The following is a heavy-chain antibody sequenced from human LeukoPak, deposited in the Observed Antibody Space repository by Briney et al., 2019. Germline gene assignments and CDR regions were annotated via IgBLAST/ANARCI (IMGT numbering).Heavy chain of an antibody. CDR1: GGSLSSHY. V-gene: IGHV4-59*11. Sequence: PSETLSLTCNVSGGSLSSHYWSWVRQSPEKGLEWIGQIYHTGSTHYNPSLGSRFAISVDTSKNKLFLNVKSVTAADTAVYYCAREGRWGMKYYFDFWGQGTLVIVSS. D-gene: IGHD4-23*01. J-gene: IGHJ4*02. CDR3: AREGRWGMKYYFDF. CDR2: IYHTGST.